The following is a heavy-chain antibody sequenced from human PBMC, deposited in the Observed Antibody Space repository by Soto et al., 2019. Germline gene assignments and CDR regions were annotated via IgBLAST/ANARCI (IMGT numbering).Heavy chain of an antibody. CDR1: GFTFSGSA. CDR2: IRSKANSYAT. Sequence: GGALRLSCAAYGFTFSGSAMHWVRQASGKGLEWVGRIRSKANSYATAYAASVTGRFTISRDDSKNTAYLQMNSLKTEDTAVYYCTRHGSTVTTYYYGMDVWGQGTTVTVSS. CDR3: TRHGSTVTTYYYGMDV. V-gene: IGHV3-73*01. J-gene: IGHJ6*02. D-gene: IGHD4-17*01.